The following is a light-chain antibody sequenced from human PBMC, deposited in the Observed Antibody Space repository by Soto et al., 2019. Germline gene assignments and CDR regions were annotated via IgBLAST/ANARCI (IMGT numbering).Light chain of an antibody. CDR3: QQSHNPPLT. V-gene: IGKV1-39*01. J-gene: IGKJ4*01. CDR2: GAT. CDR1: EDIISY. Sequence: DIRMTQSPSSLSASVGDRVTLTCRASEDIISYLNWYQHKPGRAPTVLVYGATNLPSGVPSRFSGSGSGKVLTFTISSLHPKVFATNSGQQSHNPPLTFGGGTKVE.